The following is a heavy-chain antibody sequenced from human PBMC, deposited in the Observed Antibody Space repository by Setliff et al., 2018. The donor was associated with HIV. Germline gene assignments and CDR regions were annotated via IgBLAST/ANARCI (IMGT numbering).Heavy chain of an antibody. V-gene: IGHV4-34*01. CDR1: GGSFSGYY. CDR3: ARGAIAVAGISYYYYGMDV. D-gene: IGHD6-19*01. J-gene: IGHJ6*02. CDR2: INHSGST. Sequence: PSETLSLTCAVYGGSFSGYYWSWIRQPPGKGLEWIGEINHSGSTNYNPSLKSRVTISVDTSKNQSSLKLSSVTAADTAVYYCARGAIAVAGISYYYYGMDVWGQGTTVTVSS.